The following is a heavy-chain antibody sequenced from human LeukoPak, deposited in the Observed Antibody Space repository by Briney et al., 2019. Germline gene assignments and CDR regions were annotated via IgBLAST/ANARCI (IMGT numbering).Heavy chain of an antibody. J-gene: IGHJ4*02. CDR1: GYTFTGYY. CDR2: MNPNSGNT. CDR3: ARAPIIETGYSSGWSPFHY. V-gene: IGHV1-8*02. Sequence: ALVKVSCKASGYTFTGYYMHWVRQATGQGLEWMGWMNPNSGNTGYAQKFQGRVTMTRNTSISTAYMELSSLRSEDTAVYYCARAPIIETGYSSGWSPFHYWGQGTLVTVSS. D-gene: IGHD6-19*01.